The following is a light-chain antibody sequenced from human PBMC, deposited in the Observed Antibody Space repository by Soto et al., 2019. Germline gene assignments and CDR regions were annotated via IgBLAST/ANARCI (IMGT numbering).Light chain of an antibody. CDR3: QQHGSSPQT. CDR1: QSVSSNY. V-gene: IGKV3-20*01. J-gene: IGKJ1*01. CDR2: GAS. Sequence: EIVMTQSPATLSMSPGETATLSCRASQSVSSNYLAWYQQKPGQAPRLLIYGASSRATGIPDRFSGSGSGTDFTLTISRLEPEDFAVYYCQQHGSSPQTFGQGTKVDIK.